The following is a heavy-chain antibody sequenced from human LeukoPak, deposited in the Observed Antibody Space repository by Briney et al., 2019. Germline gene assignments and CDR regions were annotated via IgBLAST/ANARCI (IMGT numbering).Heavy chain of an antibody. J-gene: IGHJ2*01. CDR2: IYYSGST. CDR1: GGSISSYY. D-gene: IGHD5-24*01. CDR3: ARVRMATISLDL. Sequence: SETLSLTCTVSGGSISSYYWSWIRQPPGKGLEWIGYIYYSGSTNYNPSLKSRVTVSVDKSKNQFSLKLSSVTAADTAVYYCARVRMATISLDLWGRGTLVTVSS. V-gene: IGHV4-59*01.